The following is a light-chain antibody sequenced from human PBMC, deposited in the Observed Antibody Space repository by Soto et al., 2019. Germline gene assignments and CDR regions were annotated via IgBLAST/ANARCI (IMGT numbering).Light chain of an antibody. J-gene: IGLJ3*02. V-gene: IGLV1-47*02. CDR1: TSNIGSNY. CDR3: AAWDDSLSAV. Sequence: QSVLTQPPSASGTPGQSVTISCSGSTSNIGSNYVSWYQQLPGTAPKLLIYSNNQRPSGVPDRFSSSKSGTSASLAISGLRSEDEADYYCAAWDDSLSAVFGGGTKVTVL. CDR2: SNN.